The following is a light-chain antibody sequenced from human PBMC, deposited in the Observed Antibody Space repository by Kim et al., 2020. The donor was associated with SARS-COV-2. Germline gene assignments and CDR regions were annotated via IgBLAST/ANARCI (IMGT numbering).Light chain of an antibody. CDR2: AAY. CDR3: QKYNSAPWT. J-gene: IGKJ1*01. CDR1: QDIANS. Sequence: ASLGDRVTITCRASQDIANSLAWYQQKPGKVPKVLIYAAYTLQSGVPSRFSGSGSGTEFTLTIGSLQTEDVATYYCQKYNSAPWTFGPGTKVDIK. V-gene: IGKV1-27*01.